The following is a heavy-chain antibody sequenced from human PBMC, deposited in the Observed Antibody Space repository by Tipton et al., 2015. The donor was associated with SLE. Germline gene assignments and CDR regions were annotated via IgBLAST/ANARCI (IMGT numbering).Heavy chain of an antibody. CDR1: GVSFSGYY. D-gene: IGHD6-6*01. CDR2: INHSATT. Sequence: TLSLTCAVYGVSFSGYYWSWIRQPPGKGLEWIGEINHSATTNHNPSLKSRVTISVDKSKNQFSLKLSSVTAADTAVYYCASLLGYSTSSSALDIWGQGTMVTVSS. CDR3: ASLLGYSTSSSALDI. V-gene: IGHV4-34*01. J-gene: IGHJ3*02.